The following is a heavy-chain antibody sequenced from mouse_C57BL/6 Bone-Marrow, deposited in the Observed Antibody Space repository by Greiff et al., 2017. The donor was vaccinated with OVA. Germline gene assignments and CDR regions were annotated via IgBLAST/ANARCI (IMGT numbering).Heavy chain of an antibody. CDR2: ISSGGSYT. V-gene: IGHV5-6*01. D-gene: IGHD1-1*01. Sequence: EVQLVESGGDLVKPGGSLKLSCAASGFTFSSYGMSWVRQTPDKRLEWVATISSGGSYTYYPDSVKGRFTISRDNAKNTLYLQMSSLKSEDTAMYYCARHSNWNFDAWGTGTTVTVSS. CDR3: ARHSNWNFDA. J-gene: IGHJ1*03. CDR1: GFTFSSYG.